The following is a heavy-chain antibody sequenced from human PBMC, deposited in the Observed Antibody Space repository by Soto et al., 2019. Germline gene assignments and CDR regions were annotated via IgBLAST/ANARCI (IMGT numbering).Heavy chain of an antibody. CDR3: ASSRGILLWFGELPNAFDI. V-gene: IGHV1-69*01. D-gene: IGHD3-10*01. CDR2: IIPIFGTA. J-gene: IGHJ3*02. CDR1: GGTFSSYA. Sequence: QVQLVQSGAEVKKPGSSVKVSCKASGGTFSSYAISWVRQAPGQGLEWMGGIIPIFGTANYAQKFQGRGTITADEATSTAYMELSSLGSEDTAVYYCASSRGILLWFGELPNAFDIWGQGTMVTVSS.